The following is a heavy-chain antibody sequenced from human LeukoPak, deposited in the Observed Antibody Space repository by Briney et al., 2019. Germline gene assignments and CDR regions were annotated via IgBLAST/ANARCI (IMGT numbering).Heavy chain of an antibody. D-gene: IGHD1-1*01. V-gene: IGHV3-74*01. Sequence: GGSLRLSCTVSGFTVSSNSMSWVRQAPGKGLEWVSRINSDGSSISYADSVKGRFTISRGNAKNTLFLQMNSLRAEDTAVYYCAILTTYFFDYWGQGTLVTVSS. J-gene: IGHJ4*02. CDR2: INSDGSSI. CDR3: AILTTYFFDY. CDR1: GFTVSSNS.